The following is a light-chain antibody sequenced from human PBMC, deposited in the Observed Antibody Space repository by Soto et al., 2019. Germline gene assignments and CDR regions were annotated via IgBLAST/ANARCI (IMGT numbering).Light chain of an antibody. CDR1: QSVSSN. J-gene: IGKJ5*01. Sequence: MTQSPFSVSASFGDRATRXXRASQSVSSNLAWYQQKPGKAPRVXRDGASTRATGIPARFSGSGSGTDFTLTISSLQSEDFATYYCQQSYNTASTFGRGTRLEIK. CDR2: GAS. CDR3: QQSYNTAST. V-gene: IGKV3-15*01.